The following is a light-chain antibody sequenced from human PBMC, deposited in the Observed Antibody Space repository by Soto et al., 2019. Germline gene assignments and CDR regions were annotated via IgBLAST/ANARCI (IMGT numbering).Light chain of an antibody. V-gene: IGLV2-11*01. CDR2: DVS. Sequence: QSALTQPRSVSGSPGQSVTISCTGTTSDVGGYSYVSWYQQHPGKAPKVMIYDVSKRPSGVPDRFSGSKSGNTASLTISGLQADDEADYYCCSYRGTYIWVFGGGTKLTVL. CDR1: TSDVGGYSY. CDR3: CSYRGTYIWV. J-gene: IGLJ3*02.